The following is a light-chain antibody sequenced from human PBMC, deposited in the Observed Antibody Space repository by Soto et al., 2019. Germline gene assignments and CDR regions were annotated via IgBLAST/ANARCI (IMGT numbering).Light chain of an antibody. CDR3: AAWDDSLSGYYV. J-gene: IGLJ1*01. CDR2: RNN. CDR1: TSNIGTNY. Sequence: QSVLTQPPSASGTPGQRVTISCSGSTSNIGTNYVYWYHQLPGTAPKLPISRNNQRPSGVPDRFSGSKSGTSASLAISGLRSEDEGDYYCAAWDDSLSGYYVFGNGTKVTVL. V-gene: IGLV1-47*01.